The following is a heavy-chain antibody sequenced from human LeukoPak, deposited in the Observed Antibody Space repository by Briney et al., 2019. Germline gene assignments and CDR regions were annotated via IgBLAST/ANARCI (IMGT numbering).Heavy chain of an antibody. CDR1: GYTFTSYG. J-gene: IGHJ3*02. D-gene: IGHD6-13*01. V-gene: IGHV1-18*01. Sequence: ASVKVSCKASGYTFTSYGISWVRQAPGQGLEWMGWISAYNGNTNYAQKLQGRVTMTTDTSTSTAYMELRSLRSDDTAVYYCARDPGIASLEGAFDIWGQGTVVTVSS. CDR2: ISAYNGNT. CDR3: ARDPGIASLEGAFDI.